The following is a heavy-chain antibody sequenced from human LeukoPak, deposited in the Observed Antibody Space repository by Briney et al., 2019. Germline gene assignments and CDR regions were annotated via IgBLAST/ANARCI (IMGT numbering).Heavy chain of an antibody. CDR1: GYTFTGYY. V-gene: IGHV1-2*02. CDR3: ARDLMDIVVVVADGADYGMDV. Sequence: GASVKVSCKASGYTFTGYYMHWVRQAPGQGLEWMGWINPNSGGTNYAQKFQGRVTMTRDTSISTAYMELSRLRSDDTAVYYCARDLMDIVVVVADGADYGMDVWGQGTTVTVSS. CDR2: INPNSGGT. J-gene: IGHJ6*02. D-gene: IGHD2-15*01.